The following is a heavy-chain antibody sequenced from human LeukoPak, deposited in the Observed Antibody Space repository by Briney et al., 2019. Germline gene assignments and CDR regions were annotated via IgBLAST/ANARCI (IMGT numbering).Heavy chain of an antibody. J-gene: IGHJ4*02. CDR2: ISYDGSNK. V-gene: IGHV3-30-3*01. CDR3: ARDRLQAVAGGFFDY. Sequence: GRSLRLSCAASGFTFSSYAMHWVRQAPGKGLEWVAVISYDGSNKYYADSVKGRFTISRDNSKNTLYLQMNSLRAEDTAVYYCARDRLQAVAGGFFDYWGQGTLVTVSS. D-gene: IGHD6-19*01. CDR1: GFTFSSYA.